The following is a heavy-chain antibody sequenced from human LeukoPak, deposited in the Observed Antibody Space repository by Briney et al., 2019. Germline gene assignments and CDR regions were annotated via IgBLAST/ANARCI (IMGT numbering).Heavy chain of an antibody. Sequence: ASVKVSCKASGYSFTSYYMHWVRQAPGQGLEWMGIINPSGGSTSYAQKLQGRVTMTTDTSTSTAYMELRSLRSDDTAVYYCARDWGMYYDILTGYHPFDYWGQGTLVTVSS. CDR1: GYSFTSYY. V-gene: IGHV1-46*01. J-gene: IGHJ4*02. CDR3: ARDWGMYYDILTGYHPFDY. CDR2: INPSGGST. D-gene: IGHD3-9*01.